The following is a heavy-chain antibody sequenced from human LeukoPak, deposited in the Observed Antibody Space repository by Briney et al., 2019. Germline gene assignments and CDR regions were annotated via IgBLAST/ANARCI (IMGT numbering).Heavy chain of an antibody. CDR1: GFTFSSYG. D-gene: IGHD4-17*01. CDR2: ISYDGSNK. CDR3: ARDLPVDY. V-gene: IGHV3-30*03. J-gene: IGHJ4*02. Sequence: PGRSLRLSCAASGFTFSSYGMHWVRQDPGKGLEWVAVISYDGSNKYYADSVKGRFTISRDNAKNSLYLQMNSLRAEDTAVYYCARDLPVDYWGQGTLVTVSS.